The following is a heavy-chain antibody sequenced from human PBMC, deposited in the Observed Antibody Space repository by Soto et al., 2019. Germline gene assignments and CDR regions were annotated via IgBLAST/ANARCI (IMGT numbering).Heavy chain of an antibody. CDR2: IIPIFGTA. V-gene: IGHV1-69*01. D-gene: IGHD1-1*01. Sequence: QGQLVPSGAGVEKPGSSVKVSWKASGGTFSSYAISWVRQAPGQGLEWMGGIIPIFGTANYAQKFQGRVTITADESTSTAYMELSSLRSEDTAVYYCARDNRWKKYSFDYWGQGTLVTVSS. J-gene: IGHJ4*02. CDR3: ARDNRWKKYSFDY. CDR1: GGTFSSYA.